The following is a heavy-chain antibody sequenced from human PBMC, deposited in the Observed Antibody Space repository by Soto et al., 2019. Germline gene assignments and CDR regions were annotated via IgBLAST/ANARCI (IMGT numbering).Heavy chain of an antibody. CDR3: ARGHYGDYNPWGYYGMDV. V-gene: IGHV1-46*01. J-gene: IGHJ6*02. Sequence: QVQLVQSGAEVKKPGASVKVSCKASGYTFTSYYMHWVRQAPGQGLEWMGIINPSGGSTSYAQKFQGRVTMTRDTSTSTGYMELSSLRSEDTAVYYCARGHYGDYNPWGYYGMDVWGQGTTVTVSS. CDR2: INPSGGST. D-gene: IGHD4-17*01. CDR1: GYTFTSYY.